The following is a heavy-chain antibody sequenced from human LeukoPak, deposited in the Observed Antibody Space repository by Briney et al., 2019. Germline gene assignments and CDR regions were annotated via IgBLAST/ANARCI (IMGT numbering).Heavy chain of an antibody. J-gene: IGHJ4*02. D-gene: IGHD3-10*01. CDR3: ARATGELLSDY. V-gene: IGHV3-7*01. CDR1: GFTFSSYW. CDR2: IKQDGSEK. Sequence: AGGSLRLSCAASGFTFSSYWMSWVRXXPGKXRGXVANIKQDGSEKYYVDSVKGRFTISRDNAKNSLYLQMNSLRAEDTAVYYCARATGELLSDYWGQGTLVTVSS.